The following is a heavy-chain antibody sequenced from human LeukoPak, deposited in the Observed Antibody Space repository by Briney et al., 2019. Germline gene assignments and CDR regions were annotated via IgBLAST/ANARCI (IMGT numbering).Heavy chain of an antibody. Sequence: PGESLRLSCAASGFTFSDYYMSWIRQAPGKGLEWVSYISSSGSTVYYAGSVKGRFTNSRDNAQNSLYLQMNSLRTEDTAVYYCAREHSSSWADYWGPGTLVTVSS. CDR1: GFTFSDYY. V-gene: IGHV3-11*01. CDR3: AREHSSSWADY. J-gene: IGHJ4*02. D-gene: IGHD6-13*01. CDR2: ISSSGSTV.